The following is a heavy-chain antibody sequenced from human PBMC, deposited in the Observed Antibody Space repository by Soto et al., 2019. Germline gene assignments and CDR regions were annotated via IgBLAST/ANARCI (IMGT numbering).Heavy chain of an antibody. CDR2: VYYTGSH. CDR1: GASIRSTDYY. J-gene: IGHJ5*02. Sequence: PSETLSLTCTCSGASIRSTDYYWSWIRQAPGKGLEWIGYVYYTGSHYYNTSLKSRPTISVDTSKNQFSLKLTSVPAAETAVYYCVRTAREGAVAPHWFDHWGQGTQVTVSS. CDR3: VRTAREGAVAPHWFDH. D-gene: IGHD2-21*02. V-gene: IGHV4-30-4*01.